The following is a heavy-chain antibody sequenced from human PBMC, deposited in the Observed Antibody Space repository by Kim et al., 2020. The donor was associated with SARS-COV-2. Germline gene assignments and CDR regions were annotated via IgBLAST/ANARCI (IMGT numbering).Heavy chain of an antibody. V-gene: IGHV3-72*01. J-gene: IGHJ6*02. Sequence: VKRRFTIARDDSKNSLYLQMSSLKPQDTAVYYCARALSRPPTLHYYGMDVWGQGTTVTVSS. CDR3: ARALSRPPTLHYYGMDV.